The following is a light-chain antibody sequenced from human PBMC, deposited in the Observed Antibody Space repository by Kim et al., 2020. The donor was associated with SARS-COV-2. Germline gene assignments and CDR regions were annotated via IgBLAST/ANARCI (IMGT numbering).Light chain of an antibody. J-gene: IGLJ1*01. V-gene: IGLV3-1*01. CDR2: DNI. CDR3: QVWDSRTYV. Sequence: SYELTQPPSVSVSPGQTASITCSGDKLGDKYTCWYQQKAGQSPVLVIYDNIKRPSGIPERFSGSNSGNTATLTISGTQGMDEADYYCQVWDSRTYVFGTG. CDR1: KLGDKY.